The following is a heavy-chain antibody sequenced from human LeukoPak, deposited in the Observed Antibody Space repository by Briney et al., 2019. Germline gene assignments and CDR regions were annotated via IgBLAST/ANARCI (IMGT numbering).Heavy chain of an antibody. V-gene: IGHV3-74*01. Sequence: GGSLRLSCVASGFTFSDHWMHWVRQAPGKGLVWVSRIRNDGGETNYADSVKGRFTISRDNAKNTLFLQMNSLRAEDTAVYYCSRVRASFDYWGQGTLVTVSS. CDR1: GFTFSDHW. CDR3: SRVRASFDY. J-gene: IGHJ4*02. CDR2: IRNDGGET. D-gene: IGHD3-10*01.